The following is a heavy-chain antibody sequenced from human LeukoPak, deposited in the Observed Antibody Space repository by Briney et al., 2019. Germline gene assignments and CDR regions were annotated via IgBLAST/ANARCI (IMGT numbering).Heavy chain of an antibody. CDR3: ARVGSSPYYYAMDV. CDR2: IYTSGST. V-gene: IGHV4-4*07. CDR1: GGSVSSYY. D-gene: IGHD6-6*01. Sequence: PSETLSLTCTVSGGSVSSYYWSWIRQPAGKGLEWIGRIYTSGSTNNNPSLKSRVTMPVDTSKNQFSLKLNSVTAADTAVYYCARVGSSPYYYAMDVWGQGTTVTVSS. J-gene: IGHJ6*02.